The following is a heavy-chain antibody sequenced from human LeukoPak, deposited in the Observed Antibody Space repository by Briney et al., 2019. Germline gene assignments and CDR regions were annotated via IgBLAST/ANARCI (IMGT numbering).Heavy chain of an antibody. J-gene: IGHJ4*02. V-gene: IGHV1-24*01. D-gene: IGHD1-26*01. CDR1: GYTLTELS. CDR2: FDPEDGET. Sequence: ASVKVSCKVSGYTLTELSMHWVRQAPGKGLEWMGGFDPEDGETIYAQKFQGRVTMTEDTSTDTAYMELSSLRSEDTAVYYCATSKYGMMWVVPCLDYWGQGTLVTVSS. CDR3: ATSKYGMMWVVPCLDY.